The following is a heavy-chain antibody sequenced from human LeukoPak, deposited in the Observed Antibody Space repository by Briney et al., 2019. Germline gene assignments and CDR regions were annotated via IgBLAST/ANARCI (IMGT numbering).Heavy chain of an antibody. J-gene: IGHJ4*02. Sequence: GGSLRLSCAASGFTFTPYTMHWVRQAPGKGLEWVAATSYDGGNKYYADSVKGRFTISRDNSKNTLYLQMNSLRAEDTAVYFCARKSLWFKYYDYWGQGMLVTVSS. CDR1: GFTFTPYT. V-gene: IGHV3-30*04. CDR3: ARKSLWFKYYDY. D-gene: IGHD3-10*01. CDR2: TSYDGGNK.